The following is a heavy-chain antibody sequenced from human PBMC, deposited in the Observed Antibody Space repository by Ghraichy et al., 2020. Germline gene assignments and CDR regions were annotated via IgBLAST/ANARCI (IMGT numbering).Heavy chain of an antibody. CDR1: GFTFSSYS. D-gene: IGHD3-3*01. Sequence: GGSLRLSCAASGFTFSSYSMNWVRQAPGKGLEWVSSISSSSSYIYYADSVKGRFTISRDNAKNSLYLQMNSLRAEDTAVYYCARSSVSYYDFWSGYYIGYYGMDVWGQGTTVTVSS. CDR3: ARSSVSYYDFWSGYYIGYYGMDV. J-gene: IGHJ6*02. CDR2: ISSSSSYI. V-gene: IGHV3-21*01.